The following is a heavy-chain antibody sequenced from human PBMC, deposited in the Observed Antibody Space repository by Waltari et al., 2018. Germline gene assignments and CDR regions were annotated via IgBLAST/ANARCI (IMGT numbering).Heavy chain of an antibody. Sequence: QVQLQESGPGLVKPSETLSLTCTVSGGSISSYYWSWIRQPPGKGLEWIGYIYYSGSTNYNPSLKSRVTISVDTSKNQFSLKLSSVTAADTAVYYCARDFREGAFDIWGQGTMVTVSS. CDR2: IYYSGST. J-gene: IGHJ3*02. CDR3: ARDFREGAFDI. CDR1: GGSISSYY. D-gene: IGHD3-10*01. V-gene: IGHV4-59*12.